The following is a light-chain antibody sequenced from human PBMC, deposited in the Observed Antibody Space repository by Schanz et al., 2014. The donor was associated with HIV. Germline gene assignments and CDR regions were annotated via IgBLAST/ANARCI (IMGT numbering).Light chain of an antibody. CDR2: EVS. Sequence: QSALTQPASVSGSPGQSITISCTGTSSDVGSYNLVSWYQQHPGKAPQLMIYEVSKRPSGVSNRFSGSKSGNTASLTFSGLQAEDEADYYCCSYAGTSTVVVFGGGTKLTVL. J-gene: IGLJ2*01. CDR3: CSYAGTSTVVV. V-gene: IGLV2-23*02. CDR1: SSDVGSYNL.